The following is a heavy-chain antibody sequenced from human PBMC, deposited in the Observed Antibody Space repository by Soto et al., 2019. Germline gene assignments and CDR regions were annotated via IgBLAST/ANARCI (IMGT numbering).Heavy chain of an antibody. D-gene: IGHD1-7*01. CDR2: IYYSGST. CDR1: GGSISGSSYY. Sequence: SETLSLTCTVSGGSISGSSYYWGWIRQPPGKGLEWIGSIYYSGSTYYNPSLKSRVTISVDTSKNQFSLKLSSVTAADTAVYYCARQPSFGRITGTTVSSLTRWFDPWGQGTLVTVSS. V-gene: IGHV4-39*01. J-gene: IGHJ5*02. CDR3: ARQPSFGRITGTTVSSLTRWFDP.